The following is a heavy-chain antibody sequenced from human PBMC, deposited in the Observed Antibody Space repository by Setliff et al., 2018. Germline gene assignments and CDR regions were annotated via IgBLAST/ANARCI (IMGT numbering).Heavy chain of an antibody. CDR3: ARGGYSYGY. V-gene: IGHV3-11*04. D-gene: IGHD5-18*01. CDR1: GFTFSDYY. Sequence: GGSLRLSCAASGFTFSDYYMTWIRQAPGKGLEWVSYISRGGNTIYYADSVKGRFTISRDNARDSLFLQMNTLRAEDTAVYYCARGGYSYGYWGHGTLVTVSS. CDR2: ISRGGNTI. J-gene: IGHJ4*01.